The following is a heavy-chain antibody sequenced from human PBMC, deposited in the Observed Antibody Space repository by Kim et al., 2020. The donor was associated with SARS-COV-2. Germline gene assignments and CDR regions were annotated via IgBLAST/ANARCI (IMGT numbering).Heavy chain of an antibody. CDR1: GFTFSNYA. J-gene: IGHJ6*02. V-gene: IGHV3-23*01. Sequence: GGSLRLSCAASGFTFSNYAMSWVRQAPGKGLEWVSVIGSIGDDIHYSDSVTGRFTVSRDNSQNTLHLQMDSLRVEDTAVYYCARRSRYYGMDVWGQGTTVTVSS. D-gene: IGHD6-13*01. CDR3: ARRSRYYGMDV. CDR2: IGSIGDDI.